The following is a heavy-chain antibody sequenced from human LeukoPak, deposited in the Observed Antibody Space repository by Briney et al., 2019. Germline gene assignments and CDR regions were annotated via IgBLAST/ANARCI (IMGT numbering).Heavy chain of an antibody. CDR3: AREGLRELTLDY. CDR2: ISTYSGDT. V-gene: IGHV1-18*01. J-gene: IGHJ4*02. Sequence: ASVKVSCKASGYTFTSYGISWVRQAPGQGLEWMGWISTYSGDTNYAQKLQGRVTMTTDTSTNTAYMELRSLRSDDTAVYYCAREGLRELTLDYWGQGTLVTVSS. CDR1: GYTFTSYG. D-gene: IGHD3-16*01.